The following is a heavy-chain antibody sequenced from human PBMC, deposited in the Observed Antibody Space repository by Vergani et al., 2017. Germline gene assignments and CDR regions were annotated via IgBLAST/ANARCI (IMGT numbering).Heavy chain of an antibody. J-gene: IGHJ4*02. Sequence: QVQLVQSGAEVKKPGSSVKVSCKASGYTFTSYGISWVRQAPGQGLEWMGWISAYNGNTNYAQKLQGRVTMTTDTSTSTAYMELRSLRSDDTAVYYCARHDLIAVAGYYFDYWGQGTLVTVSS. CDR1: GYTFTSYG. V-gene: IGHV1-18*01. CDR3: ARHDLIAVAGYYFDY. CDR2: ISAYNGNT. D-gene: IGHD6-19*01.